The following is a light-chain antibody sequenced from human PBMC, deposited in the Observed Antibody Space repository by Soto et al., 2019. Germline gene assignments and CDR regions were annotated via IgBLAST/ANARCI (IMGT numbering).Light chain of an antibody. Sequence: SYVLTQAPSVSVAPGKTATITCGGNNIGSKSVHWYQQKPGQAPVLVIYYDSDRPSGIPERFSGSNSGSTATLTISRVEAWDEADYYCQVWDIGSGVAFGGGTKLTVL. CDR1: NIGSKS. J-gene: IGLJ2*01. CDR3: QVWDIGSGVA. V-gene: IGLV3-21*04. CDR2: YDS.